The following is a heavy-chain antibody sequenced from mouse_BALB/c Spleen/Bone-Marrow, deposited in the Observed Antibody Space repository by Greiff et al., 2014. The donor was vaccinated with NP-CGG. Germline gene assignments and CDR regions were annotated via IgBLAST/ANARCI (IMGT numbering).Heavy chain of an antibody. CDR2: INPNNGGT. D-gene: IGHD4-1*01. CDR1: GNTFTTYY. V-gene: IGHV1S81*02. CDR3: TRGRTWDFDY. J-gene: IGHJ2*01. Sequence: QVQLQQSGAELVKPGTSVKLSCKASGNTFTTYYMYWVKQRPGQGLEWIGEINPNNGGTNFKEKFKSKATLTVDKSSSTAYMQLSSLTSEDSAVYYCTRGRTWDFDYWGQGTTLTVSS.